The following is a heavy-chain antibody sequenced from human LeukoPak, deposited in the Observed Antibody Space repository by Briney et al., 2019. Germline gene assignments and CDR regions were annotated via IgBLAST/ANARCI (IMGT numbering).Heavy chain of an antibody. J-gene: IGHJ6*03. CDR1: GFTFSSYA. CDR2: ISYDGSNK. CDR3: ARDGNFDWLLWNYYYYMDV. V-gene: IGHV3-30*04. D-gene: IGHD3-9*01. Sequence: GGSLRLSCAASGFTFSSYAMHWVREAPGKGLEWVAVISYDGSNKYYADSVKGRFTISRDNSKNTLYLQMSSLRAEDTAVYYCARDGNFDWLLWNYYYYMDVWGKGPTVTVSS.